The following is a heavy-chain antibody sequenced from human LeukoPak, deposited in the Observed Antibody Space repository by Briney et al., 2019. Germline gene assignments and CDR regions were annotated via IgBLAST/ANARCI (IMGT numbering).Heavy chain of an antibody. Sequence: GGSLRLSCAASGFTFNNYGMHWVRQAPGRGLEWVAFIRYDGSNKYYADSVKGRFTISRDNAKNSLYLQMNSLRAEDTAVYYCARDFWAHWYFDLWGRGTLVTLSS. V-gene: IGHV3-30*02. D-gene: IGHD3-3*01. CDR3: ARDFWAHWYFDL. CDR1: GFTFNNYG. CDR2: IRYDGSNK. J-gene: IGHJ2*01.